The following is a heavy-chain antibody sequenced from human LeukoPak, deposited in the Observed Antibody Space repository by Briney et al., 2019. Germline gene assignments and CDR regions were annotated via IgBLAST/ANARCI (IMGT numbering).Heavy chain of an antibody. J-gene: IGHJ5*02. Sequence: ASVKVSCKASGYTFTSYGISWVRQAPGQGLEWMGWISAYNGNANYAQKLQGRVTMTTDTSTSTAYMELRSLRSDDTAVYYCARYNWNFNWFDPWGQGTLVTVSS. V-gene: IGHV1-18*01. D-gene: IGHD1-7*01. CDR2: ISAYNGNA. CDR1: GYTFTSYG. CDR3: ARYNWNFNWFDP.